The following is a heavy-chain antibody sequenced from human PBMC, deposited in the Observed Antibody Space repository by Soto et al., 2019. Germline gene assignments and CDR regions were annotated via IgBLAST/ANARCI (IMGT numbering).Heavy chain of an antibody. CDR3: ARDKAEYSSSSQGVSDWFDP. Sequence: GGSLRLSCAASGFTFSSYGMHWVRQAPGKGLEWVAVIWYDGSNKYYADSVKGRFTISRDNSKNTLYLQMNSLGAEDTAVYYCARDKAEYSSSSQGVSDWFDPWGQGTLVTVSS. J-gene: IGHJ5*02. CDR2: IWYDGSNK. V-gene: IGHV3-33*01. CDR1: GFTFSSYG. D-gene: IGHD6-6*01.